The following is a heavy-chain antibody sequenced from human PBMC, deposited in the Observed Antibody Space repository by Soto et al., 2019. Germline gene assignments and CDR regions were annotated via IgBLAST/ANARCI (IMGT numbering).Heavy chain of an antibody. Sequence: SGPTLVNPTQTLTLTCTFSGFSLSTSGVGVGWIRQPPGKALEWLALIYWDDDKRYSPSLKSRLTITKDTSKNQVVLTMTNMDPVDTATYYCAHRPSGNSMITFGGDNWFDPWGQGTLVTVSS. V-gene: IGHV2-5*02. CDR3: AHRPSGNSMITFGGDNWFDP. CDR1: GFSLSTSGVG. J-gene: IGHJ5*02. CDR2: IYWDDDK. D-gene: IGHD3-16*01.